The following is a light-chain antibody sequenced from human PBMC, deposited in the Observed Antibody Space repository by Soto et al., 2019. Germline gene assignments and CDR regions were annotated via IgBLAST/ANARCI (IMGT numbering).Light chain of an antibody. CDR1: QTISTY. CDR3: QQSYNTLWT. J-gene: IGKJ1*01. CDR2: DAS. Sequence: DIQMTQSPPSLSASVGDRVIITCRASQTISTYLSWYQQKPGKAPKLLIYDASSLQSGVPSRFSGSGSGTDFTLTITSLQPEDFSTYYCQQSYNTLWTFGQGTKVEIK. V-gene: IGKV1-39*01.